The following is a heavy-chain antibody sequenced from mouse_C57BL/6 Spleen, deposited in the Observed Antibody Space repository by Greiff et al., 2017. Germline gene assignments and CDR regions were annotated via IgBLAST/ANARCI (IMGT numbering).Heavy chain of an antibody. V-gene: IGHV1-59*01. CDR1: GYTFTSYW. CDR3: ARSYGYYFAY. CDR2: IDPSDSYT. Sequence: VQLQQPGAELVRPGTSVKLSCKASGYTFTSYWMHWVKQRPGQGLEWIGVIDPSDSYTNYNQKFKGKATLTVDTSSSTAYMQLSSLTSEDSAVYYCARSYGYYFAYWGQGTLVTVSA. J-gene: IGHJ3*01. D-gene: IGHD2-3*01.